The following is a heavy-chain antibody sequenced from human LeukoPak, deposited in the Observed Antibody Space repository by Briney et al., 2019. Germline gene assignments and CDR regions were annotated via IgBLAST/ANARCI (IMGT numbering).Heavy chain of an antibody. D-gene: IGHD2-2*01. CDR2: MNPNSGNT. CDR3: ARARKVPAAMRSYYFDY. Sequence: ASVKVSCKASGYTFTSYDINWVRQATGQGLEWMGWMNPNSGNTGYAQKFQGRVTITRNTSISTAYMELSSLRSEDTAVYYRARARKVPAAMRSYYFDYWGQGTLVTVSS. V-gene: IGHV1-8*03. CDR1: GYTFTSYD. J-gene: IGHJ4*02.